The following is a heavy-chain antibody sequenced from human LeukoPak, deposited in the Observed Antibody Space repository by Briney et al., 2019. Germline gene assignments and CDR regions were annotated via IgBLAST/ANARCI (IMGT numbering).Heavy chain of an antibody. J-gene: IGHJ4*02. V-gene: IGHV3-21*01. Sequence: GGSLRLSCAASGFTFNTYNVNWVRQAPGKGLEWVSSISRSSSSIYYADSVKGRFTISRDNAKNSLSLQMNSLRADDTAVYYCATGTYDISGCLDYWGQGTLVTVSS. CDR2: ISRSSSSI. D-gene: IGHD3-22*01. CDR1: GFTFNTYN. CDR3: ATGTYDISGCLDY.